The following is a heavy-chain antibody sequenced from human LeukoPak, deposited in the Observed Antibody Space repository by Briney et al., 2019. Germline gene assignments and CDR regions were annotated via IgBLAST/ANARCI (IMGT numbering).Heavy chain of an antibody. CDR1: GGSVSSGSYY. CDR2: INHSGST. CDR3: ARGSGWLLLHFFDY. Sequence: PETLSLTCTVSGGSVSSGSYYWSWIRQPPGKGLEWIGEINHSGSTNYNPSLKSRVTISVDTSKNQFSLKLSSVTAADTAVYYCARGSGWLLLHFFDYWGQGTLVTVSS. J-gene: IGHJ4*02. D-gene: IGHD3-22*01. V-gene: IGHV4-39*07.